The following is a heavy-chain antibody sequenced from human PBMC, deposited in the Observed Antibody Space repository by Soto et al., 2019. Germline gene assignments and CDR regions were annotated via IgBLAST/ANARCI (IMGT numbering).Heavy chain of an antibody. J-gene: IGHJ4*02. CDR2: FDPEDGEI. D-gene: IGHD5-12*01. CDR3: VAGGTRWLRSPFDY. V-gene: IGHV1-24*01. Sequence: QVQLVQSGAEVKKPGASVKVSCRISGHTLTELSVHWVRQAPGKGLEWMGGFDPEDGEIIHAQKFQGRVTMTEDTSADSAYMEVSSLTSEDPAVYYCVAGGTRWLRSPFDYWGQGTLVTVSS. CDR1: GHTLTELS.